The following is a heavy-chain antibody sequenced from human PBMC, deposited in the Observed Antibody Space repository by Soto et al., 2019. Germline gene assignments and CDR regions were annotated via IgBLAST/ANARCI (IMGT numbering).Heavy chain of an antibody. J-gene: IGHJ6*02. Sequence: QVQLQESGPGLVKPSETLSLTCTVSGGSISSYYWSWIRQPPGKGLEWIGYIYYSGSTNYNPSLKSRVTISVDTSKNQFSLKLSSVTAADTAVYYCARDRHSNYDYYGMDVWGQGTTVTVSS. CDR1: GGSISSYY. V-gene: IGHV4-59*01. CDR3: ARDRHSNYDYYGMDV. D-gene: IGHD4-4*01. CDR2: IYYSGST.